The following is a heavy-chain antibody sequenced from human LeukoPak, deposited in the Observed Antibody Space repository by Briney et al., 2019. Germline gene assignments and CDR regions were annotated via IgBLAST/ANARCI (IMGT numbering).Heavy chain of an antibody. V-gene: IGHV1-18*01. D-gene: IGHD6-19*01. CDR3: ARDAPQWRNAFDF. J-gene: IGHJ3*01. Sequence: ASVKVSCKASGYTFTSCGICWVRQAPGQGLEWMGWVSAYNGNTNYAQKFQGRATMTTDTSTSTAYMEPRSLRSDDTAVYYCARDAPQWRNAFDFWGQGTMVTVSS. CDR1: GYTFTSCG. CDR2: VSAYNGNT.